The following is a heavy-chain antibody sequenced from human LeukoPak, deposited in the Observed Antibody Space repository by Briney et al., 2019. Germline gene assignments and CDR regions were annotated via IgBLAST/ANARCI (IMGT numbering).Heavy chain of an antibody. J-gene: IGHJ4*02. CDR1: GYTFTSHD. D-gene: IGHD1-1*01. CDR3: ARGYSPTLRTTGNVY. Sequence: GASVKVACKASGYTFTSHDINWVRQATGQGLEWMGWMNPNSGNTGYAQKFQGRVTMTRDTSINTAYMELHSLRSEDTAVYYCARGYSPTLRTTGNVYWGQGTLVTVSS. V-gene: IGHV1-8*01. CDR2: MNPNSGNT.